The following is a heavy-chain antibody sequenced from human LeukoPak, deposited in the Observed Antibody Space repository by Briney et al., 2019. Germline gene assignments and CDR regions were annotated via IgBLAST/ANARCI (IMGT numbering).Heavy chain of an antibody. CDR1: GYTFTGYY. Sequence: ASVKVSCKASGYTFTGYYMHWVRQAPGQGLEWMGWINPNSGGTNYAQKFQGRVTMTRDTSISTAYMELSRLRSDDTAVYYCARGYYDFWSGYYSPYGMDVWGQGTTVTVS. J-gene: IGHJ6*02. D-gene: IGHD3-3*01. CDR3: ARGYYDFWSGYYSPYGMDV. V-gene: IGHV1-2*02. CDR2: INPNSGGT.